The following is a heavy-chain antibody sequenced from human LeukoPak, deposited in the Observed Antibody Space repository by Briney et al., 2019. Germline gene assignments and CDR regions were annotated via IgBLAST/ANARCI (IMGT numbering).Heavy chain of an antibody. D-gene: IGHD3-9*01. Sequence: PGGSLRLSCAASGFTFSSYAMSWVRQAPGKGLEWVSAISGSGGSTYYADSVKGRFTISRDNSKNTLYLQMNSLRVEDTAVYYCAKDLPSYDILTGYYDYWGQGTLVTVSS. J-gene: IGHJ4*02. CDR2: ISGSGGST. CDR3: AKDLPSYDILTGYYDY. CDR1: GFTFSSYA. V-gene: IGHV3-23*01.